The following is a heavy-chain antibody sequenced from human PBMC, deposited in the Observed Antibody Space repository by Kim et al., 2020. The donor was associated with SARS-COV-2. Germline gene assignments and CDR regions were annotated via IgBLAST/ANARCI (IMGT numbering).Heavy chain of an antibody. Sequence: GGSLRLSCAASGFTFSSYSMNWVRQAPGKGLEWVSYISSSSSTIYYADSVKGRFTISRDNAKNSLYLQMNSLRDEDTAVYYCARTNHYIDYGDHPLDDYWGQGTLVTVSS. CDR1: GFTFSSYS. V-gene: IGHV3-48*02. CDR2: ISSSSSTI. D-gene: IGHD4-17*01. CDR3: ARTNHYIDYGDHPLDDY. J-gene: IGHJ4*02.